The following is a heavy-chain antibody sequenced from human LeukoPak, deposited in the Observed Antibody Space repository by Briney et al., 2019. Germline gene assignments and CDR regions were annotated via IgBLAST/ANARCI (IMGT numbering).Heavy chain of an antibody. CDR3: ARSTGDRFDP. D-gene: IGHD7-27*01. Sequence: GALRLSCAASGFTVSSNYMSWVRQAPGKGLEWVSVIYSGATTYYADSVKGRFTISRDNSKNTLYPQMNSLRAEDTAVYYCARSTGDRFDPWGQGTLVTVSS. J-gene: IGHJ5*02. CDR2: IYSGATT. V-gene: IGHV3-66*01. CDR1: GFTVSSNY.